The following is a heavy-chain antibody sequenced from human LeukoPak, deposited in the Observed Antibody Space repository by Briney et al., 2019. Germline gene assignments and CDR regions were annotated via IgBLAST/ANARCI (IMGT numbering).Heavy chain of an antibody. CDR1: GFTFSRYN. CDR2: ISSGSSTV. Sequence: GGSLRLSCAASGFTFSRYNMNWVRQAPGKGLEWVSYISSGSSTVYYADSVKGRFTISRDNAMNSLYLQMSSLRDEDTAVYYCARILEGDDYWGLGTLVTVSS. CDR3: ARILEGDDY. J-gene: IGHJ4*02. V-gene: IGHV3-48*02. D-gene: IGHD3-16*01.